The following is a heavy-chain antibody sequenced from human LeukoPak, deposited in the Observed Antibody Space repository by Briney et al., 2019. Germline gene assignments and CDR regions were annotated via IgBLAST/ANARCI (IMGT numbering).Heavy chain of an antibody. CDR3: ARQYCTGGSCYGDY. CDR1: GYSFTSYW. CDR2: IYPGDSDT. Sequence: GQSLKISCKGSGYSFTSYWIGWVRQMPGKGLEWMGIIYPGDSDTRNSPSFQGQVTISVDKSISTAYLQWSSLKASDTAMYYCARQYCTGGSCYGDYWGQGTLVTVSS. D-gene: IGHD2-15*01. J-gene: IGHJ4*02. V-gene: IGHV5-51*01.